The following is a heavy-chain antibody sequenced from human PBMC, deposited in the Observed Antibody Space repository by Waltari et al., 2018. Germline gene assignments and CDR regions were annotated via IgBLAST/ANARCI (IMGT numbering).Heavy chain of an antibody. V-gene: IGHV5-51*03. CDR1: GSSFPGYW. J-gene: IGHJ4*02. CDR3: ARPTSSGTTPGY. D-gene: IGHD6-25*01. Sequence: VQLVQSGAVVNKPGESLTISCQGSGSSFPGYWIGSVRQIPGKALEWRGIIYPGDSDTRYSPSFQGQVTISADKSISTAYLQWSSLKASDTAMYYCARPTSSGTTPGYWGQGTLVTVSS. CDR2: IYPGDSDT.